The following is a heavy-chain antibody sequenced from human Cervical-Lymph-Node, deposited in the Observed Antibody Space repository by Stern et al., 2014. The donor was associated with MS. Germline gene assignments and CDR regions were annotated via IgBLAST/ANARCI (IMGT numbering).Heavy chain of an antibody. Sequence: VQLVQSGAEVKKPGESLKISCKGSGYSFTSYWIGWVRQMPGKGLEWMGIIYPGDSDTRSSPAFQGQVTISADKSIRPPSLQGSSLKASDTAMYYCARRDCSSTSCHFDYWGQGTLVTVSS. CDR3: ARRDCSSTSCHFDY. V-gene: IGHV5-51*01. CDR1: GYSFTSYW. D-gene: IGHD2-2*01. J-gene: IGHJ4*02. CDR2: IYPGDSDT.